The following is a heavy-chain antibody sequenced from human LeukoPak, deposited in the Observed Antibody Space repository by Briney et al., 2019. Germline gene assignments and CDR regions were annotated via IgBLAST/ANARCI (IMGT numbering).Heavy chain of an antibody. V-gene: IGHV1-46*01. D-gene: IGHD3-22*01. CDR3: AREDYYDSSGYSH. J-gene: IGHJ4*02. CDR2: INPSGGRT. CDR1: GYTFTSYY. Sequence: GASVKVSCKASGYTFTSYYMHWVRQAPGQGLEWMGIINPSGGRTSYAQKFQGRVTMTRDMSTSTVYMELSRLRSDDTAVYYCAREDYYDSSGYSHWGQGTLVTVSS.